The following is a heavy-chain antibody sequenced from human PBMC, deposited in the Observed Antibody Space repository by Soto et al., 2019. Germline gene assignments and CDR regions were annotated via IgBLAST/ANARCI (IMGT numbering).Heavy chain of an antibody. V-gene: IGHV3-30*18. J-gene: IGHJ6*02. CDR3: AKDKLYCSGGDYPLYYYYGMDV. Sequence: GSPSPPCAAPSFALRNYGMHRVRPTPGTGLEWLAVISYDGKKTYIAEAVKGRFTISRDNSKNTLDLQMDSLRAEDTAVYYCAKDKLYCSGGDYPLYYYYGMDVWGQGTTVTVSS. D-gene: IGHD2-15*01. CDR1: SFALRNYG. CDR2: ISYDGKKT.